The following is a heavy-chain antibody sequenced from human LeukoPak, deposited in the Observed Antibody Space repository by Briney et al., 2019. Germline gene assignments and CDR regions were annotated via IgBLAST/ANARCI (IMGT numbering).Heavy chain of an antibody. V-gene: IGHV4-59*01. D-gene: IGHD6-13*01. CDR3: AKPPNIAAAQGYYFDY. Sequence: SETLSLTCTVSGGSISSYYWSWIRQPPGKGLEWIGYIYYSGSTNYNPSLKRRVTISVDTSKNQFSLKLISVTAADTAVYYCAKPPNIAAAQGYYFDYWGQGTLVTVSS. J-gene: IGHJ4*02. CDR1: GGSISSYY. CDR2: IYYSGST.